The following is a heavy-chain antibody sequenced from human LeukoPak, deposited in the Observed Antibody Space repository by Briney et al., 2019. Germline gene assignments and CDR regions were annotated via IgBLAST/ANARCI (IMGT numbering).Heavy chain of an antibody. J-gene: IGHJ5*02. Sequence: SETLSLTCTVSGGSISTYYWTWIRQPPGKGLEYIGYIYYTGGHNYNPSLKSRVTISVDMSKNQSSLKLSSVTAADTAVYYCARISMVRGATLSWFDPWGQGTLVTVSS. D-gene: IGHD3-10*01. CDR1: GGSISTYY. CDR2: IYYTGGH. CDR3: ARISMVRGATLSWFDP. V-gene: IGHV4-59*08.